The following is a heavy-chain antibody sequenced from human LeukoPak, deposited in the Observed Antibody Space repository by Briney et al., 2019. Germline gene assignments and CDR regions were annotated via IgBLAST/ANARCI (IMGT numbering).Heavy chain of an antibody. CDR1: GGSISSGGYY. Sequence: PSETLSLTCTVSGGSISSGGYYWSWIRQHPGKGLEWIGYIYYSGSTYYNPSLKSRVTISVDTSKNQFSLKLSSVTAADTAVYYCARAAWYSGYSDYWGQGTLVTVSS. D-gene: IGHD5-12*01. CDR3: ARAAWYSGYSDY. V-gene: IGHV4-31*03. CDR2: IYYSGST. J-gene: IGHJ4*02.